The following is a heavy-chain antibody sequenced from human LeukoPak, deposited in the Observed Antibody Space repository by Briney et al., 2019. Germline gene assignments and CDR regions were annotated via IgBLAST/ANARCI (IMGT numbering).Heavy chain of an antibody. CDR1: GFTFSSYW. CDR2: IKKDGSEK. Sequence: GGSLRLSCAAPGFTFSSYWMSWVRQAPGKGLGGVANIKKDGSEKYYVDSVKGRFTISRDSAKTSLYLQMISLRAEDTAVYYCARHLSGVTGYTYGRGIDYXGQGTLVTVSS. CDR3: ARHLSGVTGYTYGRGIDY. V-gene: IGHV3-7*01. D-gene: IGHD5-18*01. J-gene: IGHJ4*02.